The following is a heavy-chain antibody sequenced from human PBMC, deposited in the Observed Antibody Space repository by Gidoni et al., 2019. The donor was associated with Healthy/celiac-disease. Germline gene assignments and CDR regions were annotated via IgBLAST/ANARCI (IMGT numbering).Heavy chain of an antibody. Sequence: QVQLVQSGAEVKKPGSSVTVSCKASGGTFSSYAIRWVRQAPGQGLEWMGRVIPILGIANYAQKFQGRVTITADKSTSTAYMELSSLRSEDTAVYYCASAQNGAGGYWGQGTLVTVSS. CDR2: VIPILGIA. V-gene: IGHV1-69*04. J-gene: IGHJ4*02. D-gene: IGHD2-8*01. CDR3: ASAQNGAGGY. CDR1: GGTFSSYA.